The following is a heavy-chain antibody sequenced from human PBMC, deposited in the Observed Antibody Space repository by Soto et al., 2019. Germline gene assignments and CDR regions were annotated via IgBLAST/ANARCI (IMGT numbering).Heavy chain of an antibody. V-gene: IGHV1-69*13. D-gene: IGHD3-3*01. Sequence: ASVKVSCKAFGGTFSSYAISWVRQAPGQGLEWMGGIIPIFGTANYAQKFQGRVTITADESTSTAYMELSSLRSEDTAVYYCARIRGVVPYYYYGMDVWGQGTTVTVSS. J-gene: IGHJ6*02. CDR3: ARIRGVVPYYYYGMDV. CDR1: GGTFSSYA. CDR2: IIPIFGTA.